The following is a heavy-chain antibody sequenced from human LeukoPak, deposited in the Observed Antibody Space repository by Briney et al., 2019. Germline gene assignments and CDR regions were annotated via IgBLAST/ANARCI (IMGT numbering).Heavy chain of an antibody. J-gene: IGHJ4*02. D-gene: IGHD6-6*01. CDR1: GFTFSSDV. Sequence: AGGSLRLSCAASGFTFSSDVMHWVRHAPGKGLEWVAVISSDGSSKHYADSVKGRFTIFTDTSKSTLYLQINSLRPEDTAVYYCARDLVSYSSSPLHWGQGTLVTVSS. CDR3: ARDLVSYSSSPLH. V-gene: IGHV3-30-3*01. CDR2: ISSDGSSK.